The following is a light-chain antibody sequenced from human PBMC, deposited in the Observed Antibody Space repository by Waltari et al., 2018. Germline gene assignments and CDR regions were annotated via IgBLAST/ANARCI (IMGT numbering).Light chain of an antibody. CDR2: EDI. V-gene: IGLV2-23*01. CDR3: CSYAPTNYYV. Sequence: QSALTQPASVSGSPGQTITISCTGTSSDVGTYNLVSWYQQHPGKAPTLMIYEDIKRPSGVSHRFSGSKSGNTASLTISGLQAEDEADYYCCSYAPTNYYVFGTGTKVTVL. CDR1: SSDVGTYNL. J-gene: IGLJ1*01.